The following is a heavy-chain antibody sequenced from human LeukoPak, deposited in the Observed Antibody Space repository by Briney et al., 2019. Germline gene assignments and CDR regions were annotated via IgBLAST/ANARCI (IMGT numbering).Heavy chain of an antibody. CDR3: TRYNKDHLDF. Sequence: GGSLRLSCAVSGFTFGGYGMHWFRQTPGKGLEWVAVIAYDGSRAFYTDSVKGRFTISRENSKNTMSVQMADLRAGDRAVFIFTRYNKDHLDFWRQGTGITVSS. CDR1: GFTFGGYG. J-gene: IGHJ4*02. CDR2: IAYDGSRA. D-gene: IGHD1-14*01. V-gene: IGHV3-33*01.